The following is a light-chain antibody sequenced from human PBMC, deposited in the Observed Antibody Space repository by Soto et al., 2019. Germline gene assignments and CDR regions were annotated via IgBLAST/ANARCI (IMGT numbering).Light chain of an antibody. CDR2: AAS. V-gene: IGKV3-15*01. CDR1: ESVTSS. CDR3: QQYNIWPLWT. J-gene: IGKJ1*01. Sequence: EIVMTQSPATLSLSPLERSTLPFMAIESVTSSLAWYQQKPGQPPRLLIYAASTRATDVPARFSGGGSETEFTLTISSLQSEDFAVYFCQQYNIWPLWTFGQGTKVDI.